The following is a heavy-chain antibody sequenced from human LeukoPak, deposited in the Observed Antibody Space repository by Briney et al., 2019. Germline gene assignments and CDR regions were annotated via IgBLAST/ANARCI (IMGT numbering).Heavy chain of an antibody. CDR3: ASSLVVIKGRYYFDY. CDR2: IIPIFGTA. CDR1: GGTFSSYA. Sequence: GASVKVSCKASGGTFSSYAISWVRQAPGQGLEWMGGIIPIFGTANYAQKFQGRVTITADESTSTAYMELSSLRSEDTAVYYCASSLVVIKGRYYFDYWGQGTLVTVSS. V-gene: IGHV1-69*13. D-gene: IGHD3-22*01. J-gene: IGHJ4*02.